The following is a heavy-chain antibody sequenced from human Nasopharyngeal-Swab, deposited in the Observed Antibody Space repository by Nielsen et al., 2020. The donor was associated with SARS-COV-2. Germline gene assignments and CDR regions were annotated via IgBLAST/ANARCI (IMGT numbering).Heavy chain of an antibody. D-gene: IGHD2-15*01. Sequence: SLKISCAASGFTFDDYAMHWVRQAPGKGLEWVSGSSWNGGSIGYADSVKGRFTISRGNAKNSLYLQMNSLRAEDTALYYCTKLPACSGGSCYGGSSDYWGQGTLVTVSS. V-gene: IGHV3-9*01. J-gene: IGHJ4*02. CDR2: SSWNGGSI. CDR3: TKLPACSGGSCYGGSSDY. CDR1: GFTFDDYA.